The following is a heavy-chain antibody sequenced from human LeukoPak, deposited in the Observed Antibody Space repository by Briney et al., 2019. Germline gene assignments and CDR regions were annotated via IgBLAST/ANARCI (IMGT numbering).Heavy chain of an antibody. J-gene: IGHJ4*02. D-gene: IGHD5-18*01. V-gene: IGHV4-61*01. Sequence: SETLSLTCTVSGGSVSSGSYYWSWIRQPPGKGLEWIGYIYYSGSTNYNPPLKSRVTISVDTSKNQFSLKLSSVTAADTAVYYCARDSGYSYGYTDYWGQGTLVTVSS. CDR2: IYYSGST. CDR1: GGSVSSGSYY. CDR3: ARDSGYSYGYTDY.